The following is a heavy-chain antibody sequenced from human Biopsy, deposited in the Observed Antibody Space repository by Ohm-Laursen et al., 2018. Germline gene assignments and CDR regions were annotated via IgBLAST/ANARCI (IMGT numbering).Heavy chain of an antibody. V-gene: IGHV4-59*07. CDR2: ISGRGAT. CDR3: ARLYRLDDYWNDDPPDAFDV. J-gene: IGHJ3*01. Sequence: PSDTLSLTCTVSGGSIRSDYWSWIRQSPRKGLEWIGHISGRGATNYNPSLRGRVTISVDTSKNQFPLKLSSVTAADTAIFFCARLYRLDDYWNDDPPDAFDVWGQGTRVTVSS. D-gene: IGHD1-1*01. CDR1: GGSIRSDY.